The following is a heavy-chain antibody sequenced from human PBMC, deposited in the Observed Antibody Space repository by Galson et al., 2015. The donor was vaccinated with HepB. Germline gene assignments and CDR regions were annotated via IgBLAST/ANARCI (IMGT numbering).Heavy chain of an antibody. J-gene: IGHJ4*02. CDR3: AKDEMVRGFVAGCYFNH. Sequence: SLRLSCAASGFTLSRYAMSWVRQAPGKGLEWVSGISGSGGSTYYADSVKGRFTIFRDNSKNTLYLQMNSLRAQDTAVYYCAKDEMVRGFVAGCYFNHWGQGTLVTASS. CDR1: GFTLSRYA. CDR2: ISGSGGST. V-gene: IGHV3-23*01. D-gene: IGHD3-10*01.